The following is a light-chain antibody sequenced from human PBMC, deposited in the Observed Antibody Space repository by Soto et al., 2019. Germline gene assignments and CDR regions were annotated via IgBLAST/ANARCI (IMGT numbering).Light chain of an antibody. J-gene: IGKJ5*01. CDR3: QQYRMSPNT. Sequence: DIQMTQSPSTLSGSVGDRVTITCRASQTISSWLAWYQQKPGKAPKLLIYKASTLKSGVPSRFSGSGSGTDFSLTIRGLKPEDFAVYYCQQYRMSPNTFGQGTRLEIK. V-gene: IGKV1-5*03. CDR1: QTISSW. CDR2: KAS.